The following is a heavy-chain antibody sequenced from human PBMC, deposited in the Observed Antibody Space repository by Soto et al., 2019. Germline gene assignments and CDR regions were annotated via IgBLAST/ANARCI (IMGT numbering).Heavy chain of an antibody. V-gene: IGHV3-33*01. Sequence: QVQLVESGGGVVQPGTSLRLSCAASGSTFSNYGMHWVRQAPGKGLAWVAVVWYDGTTKFYPDSVKGRFTISRDNSNNTLYLKMNSLRVEDTAVYYCATVDNYYGSVFWGQGTLVTVSS. CDR3: ATVDNYYGSVF. D-gene: IGHD3-10*01. J-gene: IGHJ4*02. CDR1: GSTFSNYG. CDR2: VWYDGTTK.